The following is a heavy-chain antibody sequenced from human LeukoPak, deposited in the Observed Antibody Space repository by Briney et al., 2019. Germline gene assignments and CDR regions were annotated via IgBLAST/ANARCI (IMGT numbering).Heavy chain of an antibody. J-gene: IGHJ4*02. Sequence: GGSLRLSCAASGFTLSTYSMNWVRQAPGKGLEWVSSITSSSSYYADSVKGRFTISRDNAKNSLFLQMNSLRAEDTAVYYCARGPGIAVAGVFDYWGQGSLVTVSS. V-gene: IGHV3-21*04. D-gene: IGHD6-19*01. CDR3: ARGPGIAVAGVFDY. CDR2: ITSSSSY. CDR1: GFTLSTYS.